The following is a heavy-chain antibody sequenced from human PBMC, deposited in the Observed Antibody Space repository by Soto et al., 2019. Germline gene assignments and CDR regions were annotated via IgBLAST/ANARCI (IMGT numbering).Heavy chain of an antibody. V-gene: IGHV3-33*01. CDR1: GFTFSSYG. Sequence: VQLVESGGGVVQPGRSLRLSCAASGFTFSSYGMHWVRQAPGKGLEWVAVIWYDGSNKYYADSVKGRFTISRDNSKNTLYLQMNSLRAEDTAVYYCARDLYCSGGSCYSFENWGQGTLVTVSS. CDR2: IWYDGSNK. D-gene: IGHD2-15*01. J-gene: IGHJ4*02. CDR3: ARDLYCSGGSCYSFEN.